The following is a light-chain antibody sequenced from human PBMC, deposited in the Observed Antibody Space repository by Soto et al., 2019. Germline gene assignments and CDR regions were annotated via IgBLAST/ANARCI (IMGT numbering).Light chain of an antibody. CDR3: HQYYLSPHT. J-gene: IGKJ2*01. V-gene: IGKV3-20*01. CDR2: STS. CDR1: QSVDDRF. Sequence: EIVLTQSPGTLSLSPGERATLSCRASQSVDDRFIGWYQQKFGRAPRLLIYSTSSRATGIPDRFSGSGSGTDFTLTISRLEPEDFAVYYCHQYYLSPHTFGQGTNLEIK.